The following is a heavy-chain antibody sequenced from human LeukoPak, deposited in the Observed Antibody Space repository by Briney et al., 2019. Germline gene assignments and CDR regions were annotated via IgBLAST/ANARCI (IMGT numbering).Heavy chain of an antibody. CDR3: AREKVAIVVVPAAKSFETAYYYYGMDV. V-gene: IGHV3-7*01. CDR2: IKQDGSEK. CDR1: GFTFSSYS. Sequence: GGSLRLSCAASGFTFSSYSMNWVRQAPGKGLEWVANIKQDGSEKYYVDSVKGRFTISRDNAKNSLYLQMNSLRAEDTAVYYCAREKVAIVVVPAAKSFETAYYYYGMDVWGQGTTVTVSS. D-gene: IGHD2-2*01. J-gene: IGHJ6*02.